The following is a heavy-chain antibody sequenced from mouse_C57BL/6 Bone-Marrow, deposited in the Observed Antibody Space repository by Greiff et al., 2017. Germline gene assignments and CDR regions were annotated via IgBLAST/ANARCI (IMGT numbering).Heavy chain of an antibody. CDR2: IYPGSGNT. V-gene: IGHV1-66*01. CDR3: AREPPVFITTVDWYFDV. Sequence: VKLVESGPELVKPGASVKISCKASGYSFTSYYIHWVKQRPGQGLEWIGWIYPGSGNTKYNEKFKGKATLTADTSSSTAYMQLSSLTSEDSAVYYCAREPPVFITTVDWYFDVWGTGTTVTVSS. D-gene: IGHD1-1*01. CDR1: GYSFTSYY. J-gene: IGHJ1*03.